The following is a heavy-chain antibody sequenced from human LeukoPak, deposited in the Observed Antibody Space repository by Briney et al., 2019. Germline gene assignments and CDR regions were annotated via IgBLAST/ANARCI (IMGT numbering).Heavy chain of an antibody. CDR2: ISGSGGST. Sequence: PGGSLRLSCAASGFTFSSYAMSWARQAPGKGLEWVSAISGSGGSTYYADSVKGRFTIPRDNSKNTLYLQMNSLRAEDTAVYYCAKYTFGDPNPYWGQGTLVTVSS. J-gene: IGHJ4*02. V-gene: IGHV3-23*01. D-gene: IGHD4-17*01. CDR1: GFTFSSYA. CDR3: AKYTFGDPNPY.